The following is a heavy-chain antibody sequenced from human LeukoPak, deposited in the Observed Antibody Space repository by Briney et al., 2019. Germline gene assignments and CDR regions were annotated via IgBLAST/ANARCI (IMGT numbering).Heavy chain of an antibody. CDR3: ARDPYSSGWYGNFQH. Sequence: PGGSLRLSCAASGFTVSSNYMSWVRQAPGKGLEWVAVISYDGSNQYYADSVKGRFTISRDNSKNTLYLQMNSLRAEDTAVYYCARDPYSSGWYGNFQHWGQGTLVTVSS. D-gene: IGHD6-19*01. CDR2: ISYDGSNQ. CDR1: GFTVSSNY. V-gene: IGHV3-30-3*01. J-gene: IGHJ1*01.